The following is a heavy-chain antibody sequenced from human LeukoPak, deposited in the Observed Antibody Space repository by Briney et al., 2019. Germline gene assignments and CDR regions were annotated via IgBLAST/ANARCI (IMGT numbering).Heavy chain of an antibody. CDR2: IYTSGST. CDR1: GDSIRSGTYY. J-gene: IGHJ3*01. V-gene: IGHV4-61*02. CDR3: ARLLDNDISGDPDTFDV. D-gene: IGHD3-22*01. Sequence: SETLSLTCSVSGDSIRSGTYYWSWIRQPAGKGLEWIVRIYTSGSTSYNPSLKSRVTISVDTSKNQFSLKLTSVTAADTAVYSCARLLDNDISGDPDTFDVWGQGTTVIVSS.